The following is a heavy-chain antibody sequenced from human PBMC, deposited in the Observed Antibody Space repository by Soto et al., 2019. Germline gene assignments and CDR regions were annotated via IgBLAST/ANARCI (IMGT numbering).Heavy chain of an antibody. V-gene: IGHV3-48*01. Sequence: GGSLRLSCAASGFTFSSYSMNWVRQAPGKGLEWVSYISSSSSTIYYADSVKGRFTISRDNAKNSLYLQMNSLRAEATAVYYCARGTHSMVRGVLWVDYYYYMDVWGKGTTVTVSS. CDR2: ISSSSSTI. CDR1: GFTFSSYS. J-gene: IGHJ6*03. CDR3: ARGTHSMVRGVLWVDYYYYMDV. D-gene: IGHD3-10*01.